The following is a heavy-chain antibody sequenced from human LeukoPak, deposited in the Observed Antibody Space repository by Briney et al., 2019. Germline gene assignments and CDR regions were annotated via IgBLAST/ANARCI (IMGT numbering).Heavy chain of an antibody. CDR1: GVAFDEHG. D-gene: IGHD2-2*01. CDR3: ARAPITSPFYFDY. J-gene: IGHJ4*02. V-gene: IGHV3-20*04. CDR2: INWSGGST. Sequence: RAGGSLRLSCTASGVAFDEHGMSWVRQVPGKGLEWVSGINWSGGSTGYADPLRGRFTISRDNAKNSLYLQMDSLRAEDTALYYCARAPITSPFYFDYWGQGTLVTVSS.